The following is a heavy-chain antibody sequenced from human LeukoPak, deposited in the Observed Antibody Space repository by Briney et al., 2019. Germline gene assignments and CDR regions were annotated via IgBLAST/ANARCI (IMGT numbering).Heavy chain of an antibody. CDR3: ATSVYYYGSGSFY. V-gene: IGHV3-21*01. CDR1: GFTFRSYS. J-gene: IGHJ4*02. D-gene: IGHD3-10*01. CDR2: ISSSSSYI. Sequence: GGSLRLSCAASGFTFRSYSMNWVRQAPGKGLEWVSSISSSSSYIYYADSVKGRFTISRDNAKNSLYLQMNSLRAEDTAVYYCATSVYYYGSGSFYWGQGTLVTVSS.